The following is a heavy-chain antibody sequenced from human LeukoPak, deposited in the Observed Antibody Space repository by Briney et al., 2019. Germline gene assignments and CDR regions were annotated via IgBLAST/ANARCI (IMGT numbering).Heavy chain of an antibody. D-gene: IGHD3-3*01. V-gene: IGHV4-39*07. Sequence: SETLSLTCSVSGGSVSSSSYYWNWIRQPPGKGLEWIGCLHYGGSTYYNPSLKSRVTISVVTSKNQLSLKLSSVTAADAAVYYCAGFSSRITIFGVALGNAFDIWGQGTMVTVSS. CDR3: AGFSSRITIFGVALGNAFDI. CDR1: GGSVSSSSYY. CDR2: LHYGGST. J-gene: IGHJ3*02.